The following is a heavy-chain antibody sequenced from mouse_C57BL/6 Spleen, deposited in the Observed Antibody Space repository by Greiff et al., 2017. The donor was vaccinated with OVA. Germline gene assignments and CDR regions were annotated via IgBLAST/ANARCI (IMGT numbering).Heavy chain of an antibody. Sequence: VQLQQPGTELVKPGASVKLSCKASGYTFTSYWMHWVKQRPGQGLEWIGNINPSNGGPNYNEKFKSKATLTVDKSSSTAYMQLSSLTSEDSAVYYCAREEGKLRYAMDYWGQGTSVTVSS. CDR3: AREEGKLRYAMDY. D-gene: IGHD1-1*01. CDR1: GYTFTSYW. V-gene: IGHV1-53*01. J-gene: IGHJ4*01. CDR2: INPSNGGP.